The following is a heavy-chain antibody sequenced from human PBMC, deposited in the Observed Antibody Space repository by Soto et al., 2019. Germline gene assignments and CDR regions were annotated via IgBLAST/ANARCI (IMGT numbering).Heavy chain of an antibody. V-gene: IGHV3-23*01. J-gene: IGHJ4*02. CDR3: AKDPPYDYDSSGQTDFDY. CDR1: GFTFSSYA. Sequence: EVQLLESGEGLVQPGGSLRLSCAASGFTFSSYAMSWVRQAPGKGLEWVSAISGSGGSTYYADSVKGRFTISRDNSKITLYLQMNSLRAEDTAVYYCAKDPPYDYDSSGQTDFDYWGQGTMVTVSS. CDR2: ISGSGGST. D-gene: IGHD3-22*01.